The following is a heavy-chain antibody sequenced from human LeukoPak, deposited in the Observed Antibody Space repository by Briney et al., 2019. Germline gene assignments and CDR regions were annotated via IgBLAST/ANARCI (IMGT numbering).Heavy chain of an antibody. CDR1: GFTFSSYS. CDR2: ISSSSSTI. D-gene: IGHD6-19*01. Sequence: GGSLRLSCAASGFTFSSYSMNWVRQAPGKGLEWVSYISSSSSTIYYADSAKGRFTISRDNAKNSLYLQMNSLRDEDTAVYYCASLSVAGPFTFDYWGQGTLVTVSS. CDR3: ASLSVAGPFTFDY. V-gene: IGHV3-48*02. J-gene: IGHJ4*02.